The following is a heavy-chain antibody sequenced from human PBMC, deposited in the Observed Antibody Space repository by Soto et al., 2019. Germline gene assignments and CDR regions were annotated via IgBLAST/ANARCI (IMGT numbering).Heavy chain of an antibody. CDR2: IYPGDSGA. D-gene: IGHD3-10*01. CDR3: ARGGYYYGSAPDY. Sequence: GESLKISCKGSGYSFTSYWIGWVRQMPGKGLEWMGIIYPGDSGARYSPSFQGQVTISADKSISTAYLQWSSLKASDTAMYYCARGGYYYGSAPDYWGQGTLVTVSS. J-gene: IGHJ4*02. V-gene: IGHV5-51*01. CDR1: GYSFTSYW.